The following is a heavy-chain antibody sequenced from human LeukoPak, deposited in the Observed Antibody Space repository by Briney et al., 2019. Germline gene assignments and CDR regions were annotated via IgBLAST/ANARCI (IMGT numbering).Heavy chain of an antibody. D-gene: IGHD5-18*01. CDR3: AKAPLRGYSYGSFDY. CDR1: GFTFSSYA. CDR2: ISGSGGST. Sequence: PGGSLRLSCAASGFTFSSYAMSWVRQAPGKGLEWVSAISGSGGSTYYADSVKGRFTISRDNSKNTLYLQMNSLRAEDTALYYCAKAPLRGYSYGSFDYWGQGTLVTVSS. J-gene: IGHJ4*02. V-gene: IGHV3-23*01.